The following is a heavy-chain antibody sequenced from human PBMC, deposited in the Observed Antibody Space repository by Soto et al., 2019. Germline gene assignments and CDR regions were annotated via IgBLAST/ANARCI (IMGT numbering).Heavy chain of an antibody. D-gene: IGHD4-17*01. CDR2: ISGSGDTT. CDR1: GITISNYP. V-gene: IGHV3-23*04. CDR3: VKDDGGYPSTAPH. Sequence: EVRLVESGGGLVQPGGSLRLSCAASGITISNYPMSWVRQAPGKGLGWVSGISGSGDTTYYADSAKGRFTISKDISKNSLFLQLDSLRVEDSALYFCVKDDGGYPSTAPHWGQGTLVTVSP. J-gene: IGHJ4*02.